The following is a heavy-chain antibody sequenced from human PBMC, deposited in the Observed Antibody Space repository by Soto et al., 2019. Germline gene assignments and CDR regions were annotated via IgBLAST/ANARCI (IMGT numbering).Heavy chain of an antibody. CDR3: AMWRGAAHDAIHI. CDR2: ISAYNGNT. J-gene: IGHJ3*02. CDR1: GYTFTSYG. D-gene: IGHD2-15*01. V-gene: IGHV1-18*01. Sequence: ASVKVSCKASGYTFTSYGISWVRQAPGQGLEWMGWISAYNGNTNYAQKLQGRVTMTTNTSTSTAYMELSSLRSEDTAVYYCAMWRGAAHDAIHIWGQGTMVTVSS.